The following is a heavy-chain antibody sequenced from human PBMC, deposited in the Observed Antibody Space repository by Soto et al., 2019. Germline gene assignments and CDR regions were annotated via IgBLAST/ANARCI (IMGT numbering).Heavy chain of an antibody. Sequence: GGSLRLSCAASGFSVSSNYMSWVRQAPGKGLEWVAVIWYDGSNKYYADSVKGRFTISRDNSKNTLYLQMNSLKAEVTAVYYCARDGPDYYGSGSYVSYGMDVWGQGTTVTVSS. V-gene: IGHV3-33*08. CDR1: GFSVSSNY. CDR3: ARDGPDYYGSGSYVSYGMDV. CDR2: IWYDGSNK. D-gene: IGHD3-10*01. J-gene: IGHJ6*02.